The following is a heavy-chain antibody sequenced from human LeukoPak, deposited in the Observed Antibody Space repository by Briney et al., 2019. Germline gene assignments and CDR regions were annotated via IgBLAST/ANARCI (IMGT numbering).Heavy chain of an antibody. D-gene: IGHD5-12*01. V-gene: IGHV4-30-4*01. CDR3: ASGYETGYYFDY. CDR2: IYYGGTT. CDR1: GGSISSGDYY. J-gene: IGHJ4*02. Sequence: SQTLSLTCTVSGGSISSGDYYWSWIRQPPGKGLEWIGYIYYGGTTYYNPSLKSRVIISIDTSKNQFSLKLSSVTAADTAVYYCASGYETGYYFDYWGQGTLVTVSS.